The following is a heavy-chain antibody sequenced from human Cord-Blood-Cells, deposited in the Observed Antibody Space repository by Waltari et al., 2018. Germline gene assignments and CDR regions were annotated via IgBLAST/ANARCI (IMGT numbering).Heavy chain of an antibody. Sequence: QVQLVQSGAEVKKPGASVKVSCKVSGYTFTELSMPWVRPAPGKGLEWMGGFEPEDGETIYAQKCQGRVTMTEDTSTDTAYMELSSLRSEDTAVYYCATAYDIDDWLFDYWGQGTLVTVSS. D-gene: IGHD3-9*01. J-gene: IGHJ4*02. CDR3: ATAYDIDDWLFDY. CDR1: GYTFTELS. CDR2: FEPEDGET. V-gene: IGHV1-24*01.